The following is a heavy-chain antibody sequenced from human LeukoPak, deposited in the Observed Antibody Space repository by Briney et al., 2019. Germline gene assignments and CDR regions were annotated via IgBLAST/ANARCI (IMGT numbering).Heavy chain of an antibody. Sequence: GGSLRLSCAASGFTFSNYAVTWVRQAPGKGLEWVSGISDSGGSTHYADSVKGRFTISRDNSKNTLYLQMNSLRAEDTAVYYCAKSLSGGGYYFEYWGQGTLVTVSS. J-gene: IGHJ4*02. CDR2: ISDSGGST. D-gene: IGHD3-10*01. CDR3: AKSLSGGGYYFEY. CDR1: GFTFSNYA. V-gene: IGHV3-23*01.